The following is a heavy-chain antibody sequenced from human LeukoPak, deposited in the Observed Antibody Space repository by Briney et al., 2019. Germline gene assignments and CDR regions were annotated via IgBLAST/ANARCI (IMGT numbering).Heavy chain of an antibody. D-gene: IGHD3-22*01. Sequence: SVKVSFKASGGTFSSYAISWVRQAPGQGLEWMGRIIPILGIANYAQKFQGRATITADKSTSTAYMELSSLRSEDTAVYYCARESAYYYDSSGYYLAEYFQHWGQGTLVTVSS. CDR2: IIPILGIA. J-gene: IGHJ1*01. CDR3: ARESAYYYDSSGYYLAEYFQH. V-gene: IGHV1-69*04. CDR1: GGTFSSYA.